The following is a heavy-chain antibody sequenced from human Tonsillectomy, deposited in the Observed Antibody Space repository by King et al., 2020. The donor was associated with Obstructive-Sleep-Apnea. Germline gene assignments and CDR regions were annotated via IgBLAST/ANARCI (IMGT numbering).Heavy chain of an antibody. CDR3: AKDVYSGSYIYYYYGMDV. D-gene: IGHD1-26*01. CDR1: GFTFSIYG. Sequence: QLVQSGGGVVQPGRSLRLSCESSGFTFSIYGLPWFRQAPGNGLDWGGVISYYGSNTLYADSGNGRFTISRDKSKNTLYLQMNSLRAEDTAVYYRAKDVYSGSYIYYYYGMDVWGQGTTVTVSS. CDR2: ISYYGSNT. J-gene: IGHJ6*02. V-gene: IGHV3-30*18.